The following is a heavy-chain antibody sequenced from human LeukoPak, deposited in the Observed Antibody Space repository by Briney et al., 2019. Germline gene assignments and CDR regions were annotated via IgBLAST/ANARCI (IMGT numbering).Heavy chain of an antibody. D-gene: IGHD6-19*01. V-gene: IGHV4-4*07. CDR2: IYTSGST. Sequence: SETLSLTCTVSGGSISSYYWSWIRQPAGKGLEWIGRIYTSGSTNYNPSLTSRVTISVDTSKNQFSLKLSSVTAADTAVYYCARWSVGSSGWYSWFDPWGQGTLVTVSS. CDR3: ARWSVGSSGWYSWFDP. CDR1: GGSISSYY. J-gene: IGHJ5*02.